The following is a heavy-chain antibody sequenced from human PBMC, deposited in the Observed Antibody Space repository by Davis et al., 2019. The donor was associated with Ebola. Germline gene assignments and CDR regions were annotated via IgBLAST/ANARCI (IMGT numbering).Heavy chain of an antibody. V-gene: IGHV4-34*01. Sequence: SETLSLTCAVYGGSFSGYYWSWIRQPPGKGLEWIGEIHHSGSTNYNPSLKSRVTISVDKSKNQFSLKLSSVTAADTAVYYCARDYGESSLDYWGQGTLVTVSS. D-gene: IGHD4-17*01. CDR1: GGSFSGYY. CDR3: ARDYGESSLDY. J-gene: IGHJ4*02. CDR2: IHHSGST.